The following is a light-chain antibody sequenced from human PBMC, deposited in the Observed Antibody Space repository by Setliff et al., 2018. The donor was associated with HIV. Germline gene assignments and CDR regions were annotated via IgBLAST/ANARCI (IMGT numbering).Light chain of an antibody. CDR2: EVI. Sequence: QSALTQPASVSGSPGRSITISCTGTSSDIGVSKYVSWYQQHSGRAPKLMIFEVINRPSGVSDRFSGSKSGNTASPTISGLQAEDEADYYCSSYKTGNTLVFGGGTKVTVL. CDR1: SSDIGVSKY. J-gene: IGLJ3*02. V-gene: IGLV2-14*01. CDR3: SSYKTGNTLV.